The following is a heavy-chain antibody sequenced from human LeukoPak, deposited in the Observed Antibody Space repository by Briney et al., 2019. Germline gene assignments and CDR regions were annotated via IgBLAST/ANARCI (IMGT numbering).Heavy chain of an antibody. CDR1: AGSVRSGSYF. CDR2: IYYSGST. Sequence: PSETLSLTCTVSAGSVRSGSYFGTWIRQPPGKGLEWIGYIYYSGSTNYSPSLKSRVTISLDTSKSQISLNLSSVTAAHTAVYYCARGQRRLQDYWGQGTLVTVSS. V-gene: IGHV4-61*01. CDR3: ARGQRRLQDY. J-gene: IGHJ4*02.